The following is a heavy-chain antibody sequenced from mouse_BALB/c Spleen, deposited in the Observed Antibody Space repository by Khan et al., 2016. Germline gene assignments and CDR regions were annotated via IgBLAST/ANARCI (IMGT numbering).Heavy chain of an antibody. J-gene: IGHJ2*01. CDR3: AREDALYHFDH. V-gene: IGHV1S132*01. CDR2: IYPGTDNS. Sequence: QVQLKQSGAELVRPGASVKLSCTTSGYIFTSYWIHWVKQRPGQGLEWIARIYPGTDNSYYNEKFKDKATLTADKSSSTAYMQLSSLKSEDSDVYYCAREDALYHFDHWGQGTTLTVSS. CDR1: GYIFTSYW.